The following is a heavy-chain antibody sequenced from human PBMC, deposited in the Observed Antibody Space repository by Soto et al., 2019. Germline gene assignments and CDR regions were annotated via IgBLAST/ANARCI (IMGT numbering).Heavy chain of an antibody. CDR3: ARVGYSSGWLPDY. CDR1: GFTFSSYG. CDR2: ISYHGSVA. D-gene: IGHD6-19*01. J-gene: IGHJ4*02. Sequence: PGGSLRLSCAVSGFTFSSYGMHWVRQAPGKGLEWLTVISYHGSVAFYADTIKGRFTVSRDNAKNSLYLQMNSLRAEDTALYYCARVGYSSGWLPDYWGQGTQVTVSS. V-gene: IGHV3-30*03.